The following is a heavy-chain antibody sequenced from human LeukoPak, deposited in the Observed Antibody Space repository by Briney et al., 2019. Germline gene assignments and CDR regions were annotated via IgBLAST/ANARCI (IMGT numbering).Heavy chain of an antibody. CDR2: IYSGGST. CDR1: EFTVSSNY. CDR3: AREDSSSSYFDY. Sequence: GGSLRLSCAASEFTVSSNYMSWVRQAPGKGREWVSIIYSGGSTYYADSVKGRFTLSRDNSKNTLYLQMNSLTAEDTAVYYCAREDSSSSYFDYWGQGTLVTVSS. V-gene: IGHV3-66*01. D-gene: IGHD6-13*01. J-gene: IGHJ4*02.